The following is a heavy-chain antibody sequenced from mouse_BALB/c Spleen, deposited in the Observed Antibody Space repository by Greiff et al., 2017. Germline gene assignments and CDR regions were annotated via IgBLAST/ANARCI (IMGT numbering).Heavy chain of an antibody. J-gene: IGHJ4*01. D-gene: IGHD2-14*01. CDR2: IYPGSGST. Sequence: QVQLQQSGAELVKPGTSVKLSCKASGYNFTSYWINWVKLRPGQGLEWIGDIYPGSGSTNYNEKFKSKATLTVDTSSSTAYMQLSSLASEDSALYYCARGGYRYDGGYAMDYWGQGTSVTVSS. CDR1: GYNFTSYW. CDR3: ARGGYRYDGGYAMDY. V-gene: IGHV1-55*01.